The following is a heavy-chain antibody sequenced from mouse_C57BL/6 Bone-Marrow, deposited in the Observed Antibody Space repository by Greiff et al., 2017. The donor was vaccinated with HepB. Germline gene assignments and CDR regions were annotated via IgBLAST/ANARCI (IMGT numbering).Heavy chain of an antibody. CDR3: ARSGYYGSSWFAY. J-gene: IGHJ3*01. CDR1: GYTFTDYN. Sequence: VQLQQSGPELVKPGASVKMSCKASGYTFTDYNMHWVKQSHGKSLEWIGYINPNNGGTSYNQKFKGKATLTVNKSSSTAYMELRSLTSEDSAVYYCARSGYYGSSWFAYWGQGTLVTVSA. V-gene: IGHV1-22*01. CDR2: INPNNGGT. D-gene: IGHD1-1*01.